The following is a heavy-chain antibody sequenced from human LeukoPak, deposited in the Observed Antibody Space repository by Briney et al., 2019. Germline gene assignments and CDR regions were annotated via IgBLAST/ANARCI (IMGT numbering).Heavy chain of an antibody. CDR1: GFTFSSYG. D-gene: IGHD2-21*02. CDR3: AKPAYCGGDCPINYFDY. J-gene: IGHJ4*02. Sequence: GRSLRLSCAASGFTFSSYGMHWVRQAPGKGLEWVAVISYDGSNKYYADSVKGRFTISRDNSKNTLHLQMNSLRAEDTAVYYCAKPAYCGGDCPINYFDYWGQGTLVTVSS. CDR2: ISYDGSNK. V-gene: IGHV3-30*18.